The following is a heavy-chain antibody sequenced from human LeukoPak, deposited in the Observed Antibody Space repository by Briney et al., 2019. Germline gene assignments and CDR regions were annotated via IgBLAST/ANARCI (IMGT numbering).Heavy chain of an antibody. V-gene: IGHV3-48*03. D-gene: IGHD1-14*01. Sequence: GGSLRLSCAASGFTFSSYEFSWVRQAPGKGLECVSYISITGGIKYYGESVKGRFTISRDNAKNSLYLQMDSLRGEDTAVYYCAKVASEYYGLDVWGKGTTVTVSS. J-gene: IGHJ6*04. CDR1: GFTFSSYE. CDR3: AKVASEYYGLDV. CDR2: ISITGGIK.